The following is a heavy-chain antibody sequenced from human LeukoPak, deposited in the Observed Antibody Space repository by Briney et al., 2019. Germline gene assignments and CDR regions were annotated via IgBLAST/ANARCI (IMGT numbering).Heavy chain of an antibody. V-gene: IGHV4-39*01. J-gene: IGHJ4*02. D-gene: IGHD6-13*01. CDR1: GGSISSSSYY. CDR2: IYYSGST. Sequence: SETLSLTCTVSGGSISSSSYYWGWIRQPPGKGLEWIGSIYYSGSTYYNPSLKSRVTISVDTSKNQFSLKLSSVTAADTAVYYCARPDELGSTWYYFDYWGQGTLVTVSS. CDR3: ARPDELGSTWYYFDY.